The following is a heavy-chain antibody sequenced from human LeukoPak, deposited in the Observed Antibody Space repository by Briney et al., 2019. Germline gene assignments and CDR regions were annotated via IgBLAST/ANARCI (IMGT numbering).Heavy chain of an antibody. J-gene: IGHJ4*02. Sequence: GGSLRLSCGASGFTFSSYAMSWVRQAPGKGLEWVSAISGSGGSTYYADSVKSRFTISRDNSKNTLYLQMNSLRVEDTAVYYCAKIVGGPGYWGQGTLVTVSS. CDR3: AKIVGGPGY. V-gene: IGHV3-23*01. D-gene: IGHD1-26*01. CDR1: GFTFSSYA. CDR2: ISGSGGST.